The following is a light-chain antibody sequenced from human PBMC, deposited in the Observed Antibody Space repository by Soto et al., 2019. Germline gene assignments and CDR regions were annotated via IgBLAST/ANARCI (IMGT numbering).Light chain of an antibody. CDR2: VAS. CDR3: LHYSSYPLS. J-gene: IGKJ4*01. Sequence: DIQMTQSPSLLSASVGDRVTMTCRASQGISNWLAWYQQKPGKAPKSLIYVASRLQSGVPSRFSGSRSGTDFTLTISRLQPEDVATYYCLHYSSYPLSFGGGTKVEIK. CDR1: QGISNW. V-gene: IGKV1D-16*01.